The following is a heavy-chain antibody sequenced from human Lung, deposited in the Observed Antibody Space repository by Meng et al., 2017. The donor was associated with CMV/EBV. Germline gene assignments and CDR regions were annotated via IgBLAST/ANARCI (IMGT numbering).Heavy chain of an antibody. V-gene: IGHV3-64*02. J-gene: IGHJ4*02. D-gene: IGHD1-7*01. Sequence: GGPLRLSCAASGFTFSSYAMHWVRQAPGKGLEYVSAISSNGGSTYYADSVKGRFTISRDNSKNTLYLQMGSLRAEDMAVHYCARVRGTTPLFDYWGQGTLVTVSS. CDR3: ARVRGTTPLFDY. CDR2: ISSNGGST. CDR1: GFTFSSYA.